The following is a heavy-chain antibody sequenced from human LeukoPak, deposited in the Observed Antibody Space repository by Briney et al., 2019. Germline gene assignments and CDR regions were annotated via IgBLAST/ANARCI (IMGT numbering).Heavy chain of an antibody. J-gene: IGHJ6*02. CDR2: IKQDGSEK. V-gene: IGHV3-7*01. Sequence: GGSLRLSCAASGFTFSSYWMSWVRQAPGKGLEWVANIKQDGSEKYYVDSVKGRFTISRDNAKNSLYLQMNSLRAEDTAVYYCARVDITMVRGVITNYYYYYGMDVWGQGTTVTVSS. D-gene: IGHD3-10*01. CDR3: ARVDITMVRGVITNYYYYYGMDV. CDR1: GFTFSSYW.